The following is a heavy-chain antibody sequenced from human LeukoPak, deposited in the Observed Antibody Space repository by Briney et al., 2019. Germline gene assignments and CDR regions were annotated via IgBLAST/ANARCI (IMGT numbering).Heavy chain of an antibody. Sequence: ASVKVSCKASGYTFTSYGTSWVRQAPGQGLEWMGWISAYNGNTNYAQKLQGRVTMTTDTSTSTAYMELRSLRSDDTAVYYCARDRVVPAAIPYGMDVWGQGTTVTVSS. J-gene: IGHJ6*02. CDR2: ISAYNGNT. CDR1: GYTFTSYG. D-gene: IGHD2-2*01. CDR3: ARDRVVPAAIPYGMDV. V-gene: IGHV1-18*01.